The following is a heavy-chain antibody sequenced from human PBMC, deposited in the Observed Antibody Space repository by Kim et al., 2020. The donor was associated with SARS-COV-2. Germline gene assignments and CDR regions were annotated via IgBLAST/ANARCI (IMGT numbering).Heavy chain of an antibody. Sequence: SETLSLTCSLSGGSFSNHYWSWIRQPPGKGLEWIGCIFHTGTTNYNSSLKSRVTISVVTSKNQFSLRLSSVTAADTAMYYCARAPYTGYDFDSWGQGAPVSVPS. D-gene: IGHD5-12*01. CDR2: IFHTGTT. CDR1: GGSFSNHY. CDR3: ARAPYTGYDFDS. V-gene: IGHV4-59*11. J-gene: IGHJ4*02.